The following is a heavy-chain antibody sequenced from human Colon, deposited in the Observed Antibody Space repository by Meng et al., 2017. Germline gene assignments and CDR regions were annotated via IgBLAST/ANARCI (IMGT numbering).Heavy chain of an antibody. CDR3: AIDYGDYEVDY. D-gene: IGHD4-17*01. J-gene: IGHJ4*02. V-gene: IGHV3-23*01. Sequence: GESLKISCAASGFTFSSYAMSWVRQAPGKGLEWVSAISGSGGSTYYADSVKGRFTISRDNAKNSLYLQMNSLRAEDTAVYYCAIDYGDYEVDYWGQGTLVTVSS. CDR1: GFTFSSYA. CDR2: ISGSGGST.